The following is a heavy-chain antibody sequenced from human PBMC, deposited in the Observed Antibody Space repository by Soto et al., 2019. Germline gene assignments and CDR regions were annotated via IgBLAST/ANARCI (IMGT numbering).Heavy chain of an antibody. CDR1: GFTFSSYA. Sequence: VQLLESGGGLVQPGGSLRLSCAASGFTFSSYAMTWVRQAPGKGLEWVSVISDSDNATYYAASVKGRFTISRDNSKNTLYLQFNSLRAEDTAVYYCAKGVSSSAWSASDNWGQGTLVTVSS. CDR2: ISDSDNAT. D-gene: IGHD6-19*01. CDR3: AKGVSSSAWSASDN. J-gene: IGHJ4*02. V-gene: IGHV3-23*01.